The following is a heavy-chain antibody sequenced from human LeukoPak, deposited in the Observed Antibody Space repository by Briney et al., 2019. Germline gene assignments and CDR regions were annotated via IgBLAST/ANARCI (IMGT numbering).Heavy chain of an antibody. CDR3: ARERGDTAAPDAFDI. J-gene: IGHJ3*02. Sequence: PSGTVSVTYTFSSGTIKIYFGTGTRQSPGKGLEWIGYIYYSGTTNYSPSLKRRVTISLDTSKNQFSLKLRSLTAADTAIYYCARERGDTAAPDAFDIWGQGTLVTVSP. CDR1: SGTIKIYF. D-gene: IGHD5-18*01. CDR2: IYYSGTT. V-gene: IGHV4-59*01.